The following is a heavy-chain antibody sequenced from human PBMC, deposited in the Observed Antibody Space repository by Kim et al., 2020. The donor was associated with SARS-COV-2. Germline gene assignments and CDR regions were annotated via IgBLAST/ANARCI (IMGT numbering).Heavy chain of an antibody. CDR3: ARGKWVVF. CDR1: GFAFTDYW. CDR2: VKQDGVEK. J-gene: IGHJ4*02. Sequence: GGSLRLSCAASGFAFTDYWMGWVRQAPGKGPEWVANVKQDGVEKYYVDSVKGRFTISRDNARNSLYLQMNSLRDEDTAVYYCARGKWVVFRGQGALGTVS. D-gene: IGHD6-19*01. V-gene: IGHV3-7*04.